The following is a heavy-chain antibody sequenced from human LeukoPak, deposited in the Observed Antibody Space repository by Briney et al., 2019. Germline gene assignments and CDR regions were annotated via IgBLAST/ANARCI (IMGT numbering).Heavy chain of an antibody. V-gene: IGHV4-59*08. CDR3: ARRPYSSSSDNWFDP. J-gene: IGHJ5*02. Sequence: SETLSLTCTVSGGSISSYYWSWIRQPPGKGLEWIGYIYYSGSTNYNPSLKSRVTISVDTSKNQFSLKLSSVTAADTAVYYCARRPYSSSSDNWFDPWGQGTLVTVSS. CDR2: IYYSGST. D-gene: IGHD6-13*01. CDR1: GGSISSYY.